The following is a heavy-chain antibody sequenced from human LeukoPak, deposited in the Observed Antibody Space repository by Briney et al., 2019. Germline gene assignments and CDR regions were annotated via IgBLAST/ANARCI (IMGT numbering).Heavy chain of an antibody. V-gene: IGHV3-21*01. Sequence: PGGSLTLSCAASGFTFSSYSMNWVRQAPGKGLEWVLSISSSSSYIYYADSVKGRFTISRDNAKNSLYLQMNSLRAEDTAVYYCARLMNYDILTGYDYWGEGTLVTVSS. CDR3: ARLMNYDILTGYDY. CDR2: ISSSSSYI. CDR1: GFTFSSYS. D-gene: IGHD3-9*01. J-gene: IGHJ4*02.